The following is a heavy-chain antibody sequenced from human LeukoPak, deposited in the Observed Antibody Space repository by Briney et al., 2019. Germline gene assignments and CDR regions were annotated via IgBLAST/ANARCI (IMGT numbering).Heavy chain of an antibody. J-gene: IGHJ6*04. D-gene: IGHD6-13*01. Sequence: GGSLRLSCAASGFTFSSYWMSWVRQAPGKGLEWVANIKQDGSEKYYVDSVKGRFTISRDNAKNSLYLQMNSLRAEDTAVYYCARALAAAGPGGDYYYYYGMDVWGKGTTVTVSS. CDR1: GFTFSSYW. CDR2: IKQDGSEK. V-gene: IGHV3-7*03. CDR3: ARALAAAGPGGDYYYYYGMDV.